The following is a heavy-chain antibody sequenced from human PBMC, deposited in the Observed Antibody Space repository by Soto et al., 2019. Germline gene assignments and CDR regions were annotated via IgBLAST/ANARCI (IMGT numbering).Heavy chain of an antibody. V-gene: IGHV4-61*08. J-gene: IGHJ6*02. CDR3: ARGFSSVSMDA. CDR1: GDSVSSGGYY. Sequence: SETLSLTCTVSGDSVSSGGYYWSWIRQPPGKGLERIGYIYSSGSANYNPSLKSRVTISRDTSKNQISLKVASVTAADTAGYYCARGFSSVSMDAWGQGTTVTVS. CDR2: IYSSGSA. D-gene: IGHD6-19*01.